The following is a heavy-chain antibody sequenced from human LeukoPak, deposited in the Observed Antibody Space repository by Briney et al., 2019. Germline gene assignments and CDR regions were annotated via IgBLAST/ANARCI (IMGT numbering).Heavy chain of an antibody. D-gene: IGHD6-19*01. J-gene: IGHJ4*02. CDR1: GGSFSGYY. CDR2: IYYSGST. V-gene: IGHV4-59*01. Sequence: SETLSLTCAVYGGSFSGYYWSWIRQPPGKGLEWIGYIYYSGSTNYNPSLKSRVTISVDTSKNQFSLRLSSVTAADTAVYYCARGRSGWLLPFDYWGQGTLVTVSS. CDR3: ARGRSGWLLPFDY.